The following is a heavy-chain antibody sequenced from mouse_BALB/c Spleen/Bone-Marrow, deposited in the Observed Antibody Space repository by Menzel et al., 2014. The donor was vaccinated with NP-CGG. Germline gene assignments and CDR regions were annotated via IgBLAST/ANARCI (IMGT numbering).Heavy chain of an antibody. D-gene: IGHD2-2*01. CDR1: GFNIKDTY. CDR3: ARVNPWYFDV. J-gene: IGHJ1*01. Sequence: EVQLQQSGAELVKPEASVKLSCTASGFNIKDTYIHWVMQRPEQGLAWIGRIDPASGDTKFDPKFQGKATITADTSSNTAYLQVTSLTSEDTAVYYCARVNPWYFDVWGAGTTVTVSS. CDR2: IDPASGDT. V-gene: IGHV14-3*02.